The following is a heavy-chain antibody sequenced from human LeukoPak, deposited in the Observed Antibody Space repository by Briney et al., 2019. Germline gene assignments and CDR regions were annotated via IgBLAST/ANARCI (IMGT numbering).Heavy chain of an antibody. D-gene: IGHD2-2*01. CDR2: ITSSSTYI. CDR1: GFTFSSYN. Sequence: PGGSLRLSCAASGFTFSSYNMNWVRQAPGKGLEWVSSITSSSTYIYYADSVKGRFTISRDNAKNSLYLQMNSLRAEDTAVYYCARAAESHCSSTSCPYYYYYMDVWGKGTTVTVSS. J-gene: IGHJ6*03. V-gene: IGHV3-21*01. CDR3: ARAAESHCSSTSCPYYYYYMDV.